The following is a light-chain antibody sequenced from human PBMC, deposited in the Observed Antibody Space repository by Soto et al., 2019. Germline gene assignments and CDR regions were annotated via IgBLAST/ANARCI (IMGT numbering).Light chain of an antibody. V-gene: IGLV2-14*01. CDR2: DVS. CDR3: SSYTSSSTLYA. CDR1: SSDVGRYNY. Sequence: QSALTQPASVSGSPGQSITISCTGTSSDVGRYNYVSWYQQHPGKAPKLMIHDVSNRPSGVSDRFSCSKSGNTASPTIPGLQAEDEADYYCSSYTSSSTLYAFGTGTKLTVL. J-gene: IGLJ1*01.